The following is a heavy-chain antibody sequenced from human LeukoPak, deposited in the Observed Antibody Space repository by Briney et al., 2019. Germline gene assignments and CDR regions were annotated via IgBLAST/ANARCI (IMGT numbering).Heavy chain of an antibody. V-gene: IGHV3-48*04. CDR1: GFIFSGYS. CDR3: ARGQRQSYSLWSGSYHTNYYYYYLDA. J-gene: IGHJ6*03. CDR2: ISDSSSTI. D-gene: IGHD3-3*01. Sequence: PGGSLRLSCAASGFIFSGYSMNWVGQAPGKGLEWVSYISDSSSTIYYADSVKGRFTISRDNAKNSLYLQMNSLRGEDTAVYYCARGQRQSYSLWSGSYHTNYYYYYLDAWGRGTTVTVSS.